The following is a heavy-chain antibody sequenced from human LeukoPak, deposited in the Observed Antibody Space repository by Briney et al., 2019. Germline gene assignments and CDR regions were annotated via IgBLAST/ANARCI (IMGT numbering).Heavy chain of an antibody. CDR1: GFTFSSYG. J-gene: IGHJ3*02. D-gene: IGHD2-2*01. V-gene: IGHV3-30*02. CDR3: AKGLIVVVPAAYDAFDI. CDR2: IRYDGSNK. Sequence: GGSLRLSCAASGFTFSSYGMHWVRQAPGKGLEWVAFIRYDGSNKYYADSVKGRLTISRDNSKNTLYLQMNSLRAEDTAVYYCAKGLIVVVPAAYDAFDIWGQGTMVTVSS.